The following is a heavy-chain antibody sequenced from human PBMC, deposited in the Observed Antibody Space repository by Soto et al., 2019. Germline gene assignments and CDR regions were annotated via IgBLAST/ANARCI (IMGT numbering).Heavy chain of an antibody. Sequence: EVPLVESGGGLIQPGGSLRLSCAASGFTVSSNYMSWVRQAPGKGLEWVSVIYSGGSTYYADSVKGRFTISRDNSKNTLYLQMNSLRAEDTAVYYCARSEPGVAFDIWGQGTMVTVSS. CDR3: ARSEPGVAFDI. CDR1: GFTVSSNY. D-gene: IGHD3-10*01. J-gene: IGHJ3*02. CDR2: IYSGGST. V-gene: IGHV3-53*01.